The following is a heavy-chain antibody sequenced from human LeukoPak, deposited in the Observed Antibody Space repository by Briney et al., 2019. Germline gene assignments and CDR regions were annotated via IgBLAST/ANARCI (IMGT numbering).Heavy chain of an antibody. CDR3: ASSIDSYGYETGLDY. Sequence: PGGSLRLSCAASGFTVSSNYMSWVRQAPGKGLEWVPVIYSGGSTYYADSVKGRFTISRDNSKNTLYLQMNSLRAEDTAVYYCASSIDSYGYETGLDYWGQGTLVTVSS. J-gene: IGHJ4*02. V-gene: IGHV3-53*01. CDR1: GFTVSSNY. D-gene: IGHD5-18*01. CDR2: IYSGGST.